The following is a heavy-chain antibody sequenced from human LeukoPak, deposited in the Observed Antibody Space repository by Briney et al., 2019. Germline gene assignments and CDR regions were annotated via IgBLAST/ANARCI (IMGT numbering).Heavy chain of an antibody. CDR2: IIPIFGTA. CDR1: GYTFTSYY. D-gene: IGHD3-22*01. J-gene: IGHJ3*02. CDR3: ARAIKYYYDSSGYYPDDAFDI. V-gene: IGHV1-69*13. Sequence: SVKVSCKASGYTFTSYYMHWVGQAPGQGLEWMGGIIPIFGTANYAQKFQGRVTITADESTSTAYMELSSLRSEDTAVYYCARAIKYYYDSSGYYPDDAFDIWGQGTMVTVSS.